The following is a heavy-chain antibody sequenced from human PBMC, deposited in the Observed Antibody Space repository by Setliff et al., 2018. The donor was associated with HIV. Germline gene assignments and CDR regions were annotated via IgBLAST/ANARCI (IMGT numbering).Heavy chain of an antibody. Sequence: ASVKVSCKTSGYSVATHGRSWVRQAPGEGLEWRGGSSAYTGNTNYAQKLNGIVSMTTDSSTSTGYMELTSLSSDDTAVYYCASRRRSSDDSFDFWGQGTLVTVSS. CDR1: GYSVATHG. D-gene: IGHD1-26*01. CDR2: SSAYTGNT. V-gene: IGHV1-18*01. J-gene: IGHJ3*01. CDR3: ASRRRSSDDSFDF.